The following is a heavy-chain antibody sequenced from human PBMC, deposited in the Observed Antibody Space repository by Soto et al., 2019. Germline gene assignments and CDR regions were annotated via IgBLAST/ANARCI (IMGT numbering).Heavy chain of an antibody. CDR1: GDPISTGCYS. Sequence: QLQLQESGSRLVKSSETLSLTFAFYGDPISTGCYSWSWIRQPPGTPLEWIGHTYHSGNPYYNPSLKGRVSISVDRSKNHFSLKLSSVTAAETAVYYFDRETYGDYVWSFDPWCQGTLVTVSS. CDR3: DRETYGDYVWSFDP. J-gene: IGHJ5*02. CDR2: TYHSGNP. D-gene: IGHD4-17*01. V-gene: IGHV4-30-2*01.